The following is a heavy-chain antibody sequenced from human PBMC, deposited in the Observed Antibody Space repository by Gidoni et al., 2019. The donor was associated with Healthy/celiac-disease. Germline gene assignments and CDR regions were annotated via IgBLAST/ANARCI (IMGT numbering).Heavy chain of an antibody. D-gene: IGHD1-26*01. Sequence: EVQLGQSGAEGKKPGESRKISCKGCGYSCTSHWISWVGQMPGKGLEWMGIIDPGASDRRYIPSFPGKVPISADMSISTASLPWSSLKASDPALHYCARLGASYSRSYFDYWGQGTLVTVSS. CDR3: ARLGASYSRSYFDY. CDR2: IDPGASDR. V-gene: IGHV5-51*01. J-gene: IGHJ4*02. CDR1: GYSCTSHW.